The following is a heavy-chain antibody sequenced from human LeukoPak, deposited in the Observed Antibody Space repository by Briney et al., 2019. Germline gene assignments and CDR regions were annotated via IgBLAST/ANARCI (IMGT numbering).Heavy chain of an antibody. CDR3: ARVRGYSYGYLDY. J-gene: IGHJ4*02. CDR1: GDSISIYY. D-gene: IGHD5-18*01. Sequence: SETLSLTCTVSGDSISIYYWTWIRQPPGKGLEWIGYISNSGSTNYNPSLKSRVTISVDTSKKQVSLKLRSVTAADTAVYYCARVRGYSYGYLDYWGQGTLFTVSS. V-gene: IGHV4-59*08. CDR2: ISNSGST.